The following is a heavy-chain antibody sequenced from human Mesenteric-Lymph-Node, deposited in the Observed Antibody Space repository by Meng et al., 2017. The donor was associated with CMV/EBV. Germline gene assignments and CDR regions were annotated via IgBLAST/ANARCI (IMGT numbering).Heavy chain of an antibody. CDR3: AKADAAAVPYYYGMDV. CDR1: GFTFSSYE. D-gene: IGHD6-13*01. V-gene: IGHV3-23*01. Sequence: GESLKISCAASGFTFSSYEMNWVRQAPGKGLEWVSAISGSGGSTYYADSVKGRFTISRDNSKNTLYLQMNSLRAEDTAVYYCAKADAAAVPYYYGMDVWGQGTTVTVSS. J-gene: IGHJ6*02. CDR2: ISGSGGST.